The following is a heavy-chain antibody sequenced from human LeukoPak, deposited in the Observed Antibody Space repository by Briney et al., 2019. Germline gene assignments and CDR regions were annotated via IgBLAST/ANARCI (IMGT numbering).Heavy chain of an antibody. D-gene: IGHD2-2*01. CDR3: ARALYHTFDY. V-gene: IGHV1-18*01. CDR2: ISANNNNT. CDR1: GYSFTTYG. J-gene: IGHJ4*02. Sequence: ASVKISCTTSGYSFTTYGISWVRQAPGQGLEWMGWISANNNNTDNVQKSQGRVTMTTDTCTSTAYMEMRSLRYDDTAVYHCARALYHTFDYWGQGTLVTVSS.